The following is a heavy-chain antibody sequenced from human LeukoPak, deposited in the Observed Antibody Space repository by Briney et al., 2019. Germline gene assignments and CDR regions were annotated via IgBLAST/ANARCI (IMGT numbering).Heavy chain of an antibody. V-gene: IGHV4-59*02. CDR1: SASVSGSS. CDR2: ISTSEST. Sequence: PSETLSLTYTVSSASVSGSSWNWLRQPPGKGLEWIGYISTSESTNYNPSLKSRVTTSVDTSKNQFSLSLSSVTAADTAVYYCARDGRPRIYHLHEWGRGTLVTVSS. D-gene: IGHD1-14*01. CDR3: ARDGRPRIYHLHE. J-gene: IGHJ4*02.